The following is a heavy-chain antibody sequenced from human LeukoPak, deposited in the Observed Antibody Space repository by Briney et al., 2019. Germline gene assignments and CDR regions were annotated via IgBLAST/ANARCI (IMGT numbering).Heavy chain of an antibody. CDR2: IKQDGSEK. V-gene: IGHV3-7*01. Sequence: GGSLRLSCAASGLTLRSYAMSWVRQAPGKGLEWVANIKQDGSEKYYVDSVKGRFTISRDNAKNSLYLQMNSLRAEDTAVYYCAKDSRQFGATFDYWGQGTLVTVSS. CDR1: GLTLRSYA. CDR3: AKDSRQFGATFDY. D-gene: IGHD1-26*01. J-gene: IGHJ4*02.